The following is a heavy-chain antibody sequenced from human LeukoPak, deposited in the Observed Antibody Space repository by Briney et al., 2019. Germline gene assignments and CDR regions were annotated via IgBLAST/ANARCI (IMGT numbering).Heavy chain of an antibody. CDR1: GFTFSSYA. CDR3: ARDRKITIFGVVKDNWFDP. J-gene: IGHJ5*02. CDR2: ISYDGSNK. V-gene: IGHV3-30-3*01. D-gene: IGHD3-3*01. Sequence: GGSLRLSCAASGFTFSSYAMHWVRQAPGKGLEWVAVISYDGSNKYYADSVKGRFTISRDNSKNTLYLQMNSLRAEDTAVYYCARDRKITIFGVVKDNWFDPWGQGTLVTVSS.